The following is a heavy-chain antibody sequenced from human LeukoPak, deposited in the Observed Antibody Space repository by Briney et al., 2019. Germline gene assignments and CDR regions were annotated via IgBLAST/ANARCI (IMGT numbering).Heavy chain of an antibody. CDR3: ARATYSSGWALYYYGMDV. J-gene: IGHJ6*02. CDR1: GFTFSSYG. V-gene: IGHV3-33*01. Sequence: GGSLRLSCAASGFTFSSYGMHWVRQAPGKGLEWVAVIWYDGSNKYYADSVKGRFTISRDNSKNTLYLQMNSLRAEDTAVYYCARATYSSGWALYYYGMDVWGQGTTVTVSS. D-gene: IGHD6-19*01. CDR2: IWYDGSNK.